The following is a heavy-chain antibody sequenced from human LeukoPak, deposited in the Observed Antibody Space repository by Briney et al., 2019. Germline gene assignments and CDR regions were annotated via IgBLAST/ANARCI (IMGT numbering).Heavy chain of an antibody. V-gene: IGHV3-7*01. Sequence: GGSLRLSCVASGFTFSSYWMSWVRQTPGKGLAWVADIKEDGSEKYYVDSVKGRFTISRDNAKNSLYLQMNSLRAEDTAVYYCALNPDYYGSGSFDYWGQGTLVTVSS. D-gene: IGHD3-10*01. CDR3: ALNPDYYGSGSFDY. CDR1: GFTFSSYW. CDR2: IKEDGSEK. J-gene: IGHJ4*02.